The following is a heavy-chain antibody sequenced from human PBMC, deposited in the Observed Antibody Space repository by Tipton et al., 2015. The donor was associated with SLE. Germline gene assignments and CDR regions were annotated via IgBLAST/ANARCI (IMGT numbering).Heavy chain of an antibody. J-gene: IGHJ2*01. Sequence: SLRLSCAASGFTFSNYDMHWVRQATGKGLEWVSAIGTAGDTYYPGSVKGRFTIFRENAKNSMYLQMNSLRAGDTAVYYCAREGRDYWYFDLRGRGTLVTVSS. CDR1: GFTFSNYD. V-gene: IGHV3-13*01. CDR2: IGTAGDT. CDR3: AREGRDYWYFDL.